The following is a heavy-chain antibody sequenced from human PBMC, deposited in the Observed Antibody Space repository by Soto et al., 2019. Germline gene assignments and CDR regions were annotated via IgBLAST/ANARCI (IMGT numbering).Heavy chain of an antibody. CDR2: IKQDGSEK. CDR3: ASHHPITIFGVVISPDAFDI. Sequence: GGSLRLSCAASGFTFSSYWMSRVRQAPGKGLEWVANIKQDGSEKYYVDSVKGRFTISRDNAKNSLYLQMNSLRAEDTAVYYCASHHPITIFGVVISPDAFDIWGQGTMVTVSS. V-gene: IGHV3-7*01. J-gene: IGHJ3*02. CDR1: GFTFSSYW. D-gene: IGHD3-3*01.